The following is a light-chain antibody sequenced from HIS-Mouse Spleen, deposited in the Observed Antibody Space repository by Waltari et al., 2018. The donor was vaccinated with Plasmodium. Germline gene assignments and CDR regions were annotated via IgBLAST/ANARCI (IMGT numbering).Light chain of an antibody. J-gene: IGLJ3*02. CDR1: ALPENY. CDR2: EDR. CDR3: YSTDSSGNHRV. Sequence: SYDLTQPPSALVSPGQPARTTCSGDALPENYSSWYQQKSGQAPVLVIYEDRKRPTGIPERFSGSSSGTMATLAISGAQVEDEADYYCYSTDSSGNHRVFGGGTKLTVL. V-gene: IGLV3-10*01.